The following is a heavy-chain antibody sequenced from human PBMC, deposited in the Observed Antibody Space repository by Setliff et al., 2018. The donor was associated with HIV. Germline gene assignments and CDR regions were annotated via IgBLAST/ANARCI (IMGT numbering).Heavy chain of an antibody. J-gene: IGHJ4*02. V-gene: IGHV4-38-2*02. CDR3: ARFYYDYVWGTYRLETPATSFDY. CDR1: GYSISSGYY. D-gene: IGHD3-16*02. Sequence: SETLSLTCTVSGYSISSGYYWGWIRQTPGKGLEWIGSIYLSGSTYYNPSLRSRVTISLDTSKNQFSLKLSSVTAADTAVYYCARFYYDYVWGTYRLETPATSFDYWGQGTLVTVS. CDR2: IYLSGST.